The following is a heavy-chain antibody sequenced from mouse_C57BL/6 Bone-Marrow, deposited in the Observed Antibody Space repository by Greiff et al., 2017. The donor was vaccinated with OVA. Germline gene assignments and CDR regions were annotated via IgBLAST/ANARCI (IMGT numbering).Heavy chain of an antibody. CDR2: IYPSDSET. Sequence: VQLQQPGAELVRPGSSVKLSCKASGYTFTSYWMDWVKQRPGQGLEWIGNIYPSDSETHYNQKFKDKATLTVDKSSSTAYMQLSSLTSEDSAVYYCARSGSSLDYWGQGTTLTVSS. CDR3: ARSGSSLDY. V-gene: IGHV1-61*01. J-gene: IGHJ2*01. D-gene: IGHD1-1*01. CDR1: GYTFTSYW.